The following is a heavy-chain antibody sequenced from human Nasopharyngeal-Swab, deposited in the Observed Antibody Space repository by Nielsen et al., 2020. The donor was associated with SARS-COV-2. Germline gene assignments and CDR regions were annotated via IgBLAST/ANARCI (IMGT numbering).Heavy chain of an antibody. Sequence: SQTPSLTCAVSGGSFSGYYWSWIRPPPGKGLEWIWEIYHIGSTHYNPSLKSRVTLSVDTSKNKFSLKLSSLTAADTAVYYFARVYGDYVLLYYYYYGMDVWGQGTTVTVSS. J-gene: IGHJ6*02. CDR2: IYHIGST. D-gene: IGHD4-17*01. V-gene: IGHV4-34*01. CDR1: GGSFSGYY. CDR3: ARVYGDYVLLYYYYYGMDV.